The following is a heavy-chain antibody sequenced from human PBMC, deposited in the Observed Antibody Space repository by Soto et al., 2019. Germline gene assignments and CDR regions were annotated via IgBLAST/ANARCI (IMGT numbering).Heavy chain of an antibody. CDR1: GFTFSSYG. D-gene: IGHD6-19*01. CDR2: ISYDGSNK. Sequence: GGSLRLSCAASGFTFSSYGMHWVRQAPGKGLEWVAVISYDGSNKYYADSVKGRFTISRDNSKNTLYLQMNSLRAEDTAVYYCAKDLIPYTVADGDYWGQGTLVTVSS. CDR3: AKDLIPYTVADGDY. J-gene: IGHJ4*02. V-gene: IGHV3-30*18.